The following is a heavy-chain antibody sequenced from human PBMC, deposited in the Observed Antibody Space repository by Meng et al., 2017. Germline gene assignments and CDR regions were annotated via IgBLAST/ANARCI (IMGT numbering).Heavy chain of an antibody. CDR3: ARGGTYYYDSSGTDAFDI. CDR2: ISWNSGSI. J-gene: IGHJ3*02. Sequence: SLKISCAASGFTFDDYAMHWVRQAPGKGLEWVSGISWNSGSIGYADSVKGRFTISRDNAKNSLYLQMNSLRAEDTAVYYCARGGTYYYDSSGTDAFDIWGQGTMVTF. D-gene: IGHD3-22*01. V-gene: IGHV3-9*01. CDR1: GFTFDDYA.